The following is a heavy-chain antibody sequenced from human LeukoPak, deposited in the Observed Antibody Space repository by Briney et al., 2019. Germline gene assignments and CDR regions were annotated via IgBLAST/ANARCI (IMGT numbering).Heavy chain of an antibody. Sequence: SETLSLTCTVSGGSIRSSNYYWGWIRQPPGKGLEWIGSIYYSGSTYYNPSLKSRVTISVDTSKNQFSLKLSSVTAADTAVYYCAREAYYYDSSGYQPFDYWGQGTLVTVSS. D-gene: IGHD3-22*01. J-gene: IGHJ4*02. CDR3: AREAYYYDSSGYQPFDY. V-gene: IGHV4-39*07. CDR1: GGSIRSSNYY. CDR2: IYYSGST.